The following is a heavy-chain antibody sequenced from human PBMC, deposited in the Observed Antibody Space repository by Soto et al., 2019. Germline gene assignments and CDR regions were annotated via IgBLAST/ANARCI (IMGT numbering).Heavy chain of an antibody. Sequence: EVQLLESGGGLAQPGKSLRLSCAASGFTFASYAMSWVRQAPGKGLEWVSAIIGSGGSIYYADSVRGRFTISRDNSKKMLYLQMSSLSADDTAVYYCAQVHSANYHYYYYMDVWGKGTTVTVSS. CDR3: AQVHSANYHYYYYMDV. CDR2: IIGSGGSI. J-gene: IGHJ6*03. V-gene: IGHV3-23*01. CDR1: GFTFASYA.